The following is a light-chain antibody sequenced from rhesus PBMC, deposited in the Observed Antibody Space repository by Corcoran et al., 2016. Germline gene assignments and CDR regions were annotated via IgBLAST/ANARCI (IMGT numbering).Light chain of an antibody. CDR3: LHYSSSPRT. J-gene: IGKJ1*01. CDR2: KAS. Sequence: DIQMTQSPSSLSASVGDTVTITCRASQSISSWLDWYQQKPGKAPKLLIYKASSLLSGVPSRFSGSGSGTDFTLTIIGLQPEDFATYYCLHYSSSPRTFGQGTKVEIK. CDR1: QSISSW. V-gene: IGKV1-22*01.